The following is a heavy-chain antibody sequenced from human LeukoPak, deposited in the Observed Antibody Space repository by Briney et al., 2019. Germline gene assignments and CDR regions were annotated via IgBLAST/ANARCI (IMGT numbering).Heavy chain of an antibody. CDR2: ISGSGGST. Sequence: GGSLRLSCAASGFTFSSYAMSWVRQAPGKGLGWVSAISGSGGSTYYADSVKGRFTISRDNSKNTLYLQMNSLRAEDTAVYYCAKVFWSGYYTGDYWGQGTLVTVSS. CDR3: AKVFWSGYYTGDY. CDR1: GFTFSSYA. V-gene: IGHV3-23*01. D-gene: IGHD3-3*01. J-gene: IGHJ4*02.